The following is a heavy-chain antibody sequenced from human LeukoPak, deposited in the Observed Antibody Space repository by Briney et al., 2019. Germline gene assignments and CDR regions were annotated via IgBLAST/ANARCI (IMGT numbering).Heavy chain of an antibody. D-gene: IGHD3-3*01. CDR2: ISGSGGST. J-gene: IGHJ4*02. V-gene: IGHV3-23*01. Sequence: GGSLRLSCRVSGITLSNYGMSWVRQAPGKGLEWVAGISGSGGSTKYADSVKGRFTISRDNPKNTLHLQMTSLRAEDTAVYFCAKRGVVIRVIIVGFHKEAYYFDSWGQGALVTVSS. CDR3: AKRGVVIRVIIVGFHKEAYYFDS. CDR1: GITLSNYG.